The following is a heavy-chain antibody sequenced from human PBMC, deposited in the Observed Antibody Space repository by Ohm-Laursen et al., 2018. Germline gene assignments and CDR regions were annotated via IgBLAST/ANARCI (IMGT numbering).Heavy chain of an antibody. V-gene: IGHV3-9*01. Sequence: SLRPSCTASGFTFDDFAMHWVRQAPGKGLEWVSGINWNSVNIAYADSVKGRFTISRDNAKNSLYLQMNSLRVEDTALYYCVKGVSWYYFDYWGQGTLVTVSS. CDR2: INWNSVNI. J-gene: IGHJ4*02. D-gene: IGHD6-13*01. CDR3: VKGVSWYYFDY. CDR1: GFTFDDFA.